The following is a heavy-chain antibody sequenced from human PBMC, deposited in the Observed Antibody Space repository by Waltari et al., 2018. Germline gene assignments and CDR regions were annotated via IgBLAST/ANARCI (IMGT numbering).Heavy chain of an antibody. D-gene: IGHD3-22*01. Sequence: EVQLVESGGGLVQPGGSLRLSCAVSGFTFSSYEMNWVRQAPGKGLEWVSYISSSGSTIYYADSVKGRFTISRDNAKNSLYLQMNSLRAEDTAVYYCATAENQYYYDSSSFDYWGQGTLVTVSS. CDR2: ISSSGSTI. CDR1: GFTFSSYE. J-gene: IGHJ4*02. V-gene: IGHV3-48*03. CDR3: ATAENQYYYDSSSFDY.